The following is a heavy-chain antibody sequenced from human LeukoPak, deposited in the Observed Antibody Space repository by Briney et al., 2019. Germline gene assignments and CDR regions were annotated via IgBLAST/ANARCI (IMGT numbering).Heavy chain of an antibody. V-gene: IGHV3-9*01. D-gene: IGHD3-22*01. J-gene: IGHJ3*02. CDR3: AKGIVVVIRDAFDI. CDR1: GFTFDDYA. CDR2: ISWNSGSI. Sequence: GGSLRLSCAASGFTFDDYAMHWVRQAPGKGLEWVSGISWNSGSIGYADSVKGRFTISRDNAKNSLYLQMNSLRAEDTALYYCAKGIVVVIRDAFDIWGQGTMVTVSS.